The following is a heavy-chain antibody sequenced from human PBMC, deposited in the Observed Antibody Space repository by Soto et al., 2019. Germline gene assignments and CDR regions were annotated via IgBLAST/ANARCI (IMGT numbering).Heavy chain of an antibody. J-gene: IGHJ4*02. CDR1: GGTFSSYA. Sequence: SVKVSCKASGGTFSSYAISWVRQAPGQGLEWMGGIIPIFGTANYAQKFQGRVTITGDASTSTAYMELSSLRSEDTAVYYCARGTYYYDSSGSYWGQGTLVTVSS. CDR2: IIPIFGTA. D-gene: IGHD3-22*01. CDR3: ARGTYYYDSSGSY. V-gene: IGHV1-69*13.